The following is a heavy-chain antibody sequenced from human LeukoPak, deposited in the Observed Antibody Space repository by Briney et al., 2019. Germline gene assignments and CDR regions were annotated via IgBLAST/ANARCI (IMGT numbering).Heavy chain of an antibody. CDR1: GFTFSDYY. J-gene: IGHJ6*03. CDR2: ISSSGSTI. Sequence: GGSLRLSCAASGFTFSDYYMSWIRQAPGKGLEWVSYISSSGSTIYYADSVKGRFPISRDNAKNSLYLQMNSLRAEDTAVYYCAREGSGSYSPEGGDYYYYYMDVWGKGTTVTVSS. D-gene: IGHD1-26*01. V-gene: IGHV3-11*04. CDR3: AREGSGSYSPEGGDYYYYYMDV.